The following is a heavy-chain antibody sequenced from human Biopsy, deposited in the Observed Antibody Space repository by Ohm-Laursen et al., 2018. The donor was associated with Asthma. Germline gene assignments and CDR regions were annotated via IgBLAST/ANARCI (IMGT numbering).Heavy chain of an antibody. CDR3: ARAQDYYDSRGYYRSFDY. CDR2: IYYSGST. D-gene: IGHD3-22*01. V-gene: IGHV4-31*11. Sequence: SQTLSLTCAVSYGSITSVGRYWTWIRQHPGEGPEWIGFIYYSGSTYYNPSLKSRVSISIDTSKYQFSLKLSSVTAADTAVYYCARAQDYYDSRGYYRSFDYWGQGTLVTVSS. CDR1: YGSITSVGRY. J-gene: IGHJ4*02.